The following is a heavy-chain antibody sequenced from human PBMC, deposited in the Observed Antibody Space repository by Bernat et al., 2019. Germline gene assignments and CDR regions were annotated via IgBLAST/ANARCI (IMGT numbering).Heavy chain of an antibody. CDR2: IWYDGSNK. Sequence: QVQLVESGGGVVQPGRSLRLSCAASGFTFSSYGMHWVRQAPGKGLEWVAVIWYDGSNKYYADSVKGRFTISRDNSKNTLYLQMNSLRAEATAVYYCAREIAGLGGYYYYGMDVWGQGTTVTVSS. V-gene: IGHV3-33*01. D-gene: IGHD2-21*01. CDR1: GFTFSSYG. J-gene: IGHJ6*02. CDR3: AREIAGLGGYYYYGMDV.